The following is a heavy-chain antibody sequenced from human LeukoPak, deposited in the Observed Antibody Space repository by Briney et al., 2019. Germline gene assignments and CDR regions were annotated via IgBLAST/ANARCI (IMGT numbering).Heavy chain of an antibody. CDR2: IYASGNT. CDR3: ARAGNYYSSGSYLGY. CDR1: GGSISSYY. V-gene: IGHV4-4*07. J-gene: IGHJ4*02. D-gene: IGHD3-10*01. Sequence: SETLSLTCTVSGGSISSYYWSWVRQPAGKGLEWIGRIYASGNTNYNPSLKGRVTMTVDTSKNQFSLNLSSVTAADTAVYYCARAGNYYSSGSYLGYWGQGTLVTVSS.